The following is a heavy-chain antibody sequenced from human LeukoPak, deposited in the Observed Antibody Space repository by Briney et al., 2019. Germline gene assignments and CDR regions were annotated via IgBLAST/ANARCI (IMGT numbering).Heavy chain of an antibody. J-gene: IGHJ3*02. CDR3: ARDGWSGWRTDAFDI. D-gene: IGHD6-19*01. V-gene: IGHV4-59*01. CDR1: GGSISSYY. Sequence: SETLSLTCTVSGGSISSYYWSWLRQPPGKGLEWIGYIYYSGSTNYNPSLKSRVTISVDTSKNQFSLKLSSVTAADTAVYYCARDGWSGWRTDAFDIWGQGTMVTVSS. CDR2: IYYSGST.